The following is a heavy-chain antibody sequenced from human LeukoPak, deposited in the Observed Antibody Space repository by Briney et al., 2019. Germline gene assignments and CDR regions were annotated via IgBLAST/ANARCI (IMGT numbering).Heavy chain of an antibody. CDR3: ATKSDDFCSGRIDY. D-gene: IGHD3-3*01. CDR2: ISGSGGST. V-gene: IGHV3-23*01. Sequence: GGSLRLSCAASGFTFSSYAMSWVRQAPGKGLEWVSAISGSGGSTYYADSVKGRFTISRDNSKNTLYLQMNSLRAEDTAVYYCATKSDDFCSGRIDYWGQGTLVTVSS. CDR1: GFTFSSYA. J-gene: IGHJ4*02.